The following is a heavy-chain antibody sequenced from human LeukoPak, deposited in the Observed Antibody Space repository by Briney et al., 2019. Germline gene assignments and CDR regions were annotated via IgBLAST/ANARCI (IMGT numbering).Heavy chain of an antibody. CDR1: GFTFSNAW. CDR2: IKQDGSEK. D-gene: IGHD3-10*01. CDR3: AKDFIGYFDY. J-gene: IGHJ4*02. Sequence: GGSLRLSCAASGFTFSNAWMSWVRQAPGKGLEWVANIKQDGSEKYYVDSVKGRFTISRDNAKNSLFLQMNSLRAEDTAVYYCAKDFIGYFDYWGQGTLVTVSS. V-gene: IGHV3-7*03.